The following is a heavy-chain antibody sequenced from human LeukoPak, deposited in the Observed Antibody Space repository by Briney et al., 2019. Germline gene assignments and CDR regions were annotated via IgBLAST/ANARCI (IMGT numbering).Heavy chain of an antibody. V-gene: IGHV3-33*03. D-gene: IGHD4-23*01. CDR3: TMVGQFETFGGNSDWYFDL. CDR2: IWFDGTEK. J-gene: IGHJ2*01. Sequence: PGGSLRLSCEASGFTFSSYGIHWVRQAPGKGLEWVAVIWFDGTEKFYGDSVQGRFTISRSNSNNTVHLQMTSLRADDTAVYYFTMVGQFETFGGNSDWYFDLWGCGTLVTVSS. CDR1: GFTFSSYG.